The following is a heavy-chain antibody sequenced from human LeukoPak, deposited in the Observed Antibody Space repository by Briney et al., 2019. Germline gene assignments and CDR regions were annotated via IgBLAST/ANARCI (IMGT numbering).Heavy chain of an antibody. CDR3: ARGPRFGMVRGVKGSYFDY. V-gene: IGHV4-30-2*01. CDR2: IYHSGST. Sequence: SETLSLTCAVSGGSISSGGYSWSWIRQPAGKGLEWIGYIYHSGSTYYNPSLKSRVTISVDRSKNQFSLKLSSVTAADTAVYYCARGPRFGMVRGVKGSYFDYWGQGTLVTVSS. J-gene: IGHJ4*02. CDR1: GGSISSGGYS. D-gene: IGHD3-10*01.